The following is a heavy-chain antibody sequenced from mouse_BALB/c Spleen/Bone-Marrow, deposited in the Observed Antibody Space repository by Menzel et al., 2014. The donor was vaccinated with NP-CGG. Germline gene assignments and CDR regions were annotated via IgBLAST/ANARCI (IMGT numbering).Heavy chain of an antibody. D-gene: IGHD2-4*01. CDR3: ARHAYYDQTEVSFVY. CDR1: GFTFNSYG. Sequence: EVKLMESGGGLVKSGGSLKLSCAASGFTFNSYGMSWVRQTPEKRLEWVATISGGGRYTFYPDSVKGRFTISRDNAKNNLYLQLSSLRSEDTALYYCARHAYYDQTEVSFVYWGQGTLVTVSA. CDR2: ISGGGRYT. J-gene: IGHJ3*01. V-gene: IGHV5-9-2*01.